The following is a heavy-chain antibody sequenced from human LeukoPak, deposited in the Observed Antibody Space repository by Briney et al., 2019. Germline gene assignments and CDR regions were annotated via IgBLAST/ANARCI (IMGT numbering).Heavy chain of an antibody. CDR2: ISYDGSNK. Sequence: GGSLRLSCAASGFTFSSYGMHWVRQAPGKGLEWVAVISYDGSNKYYADSVKGRFTISRDNSKNTLYLQMNSLRAEDTAVYYCAKDYYYDSSGLGVHWGQGTLVTVSS. V-gene: IGHV3-30*18. D-gene: IGHD3-22*01. J-gene: IGHJ4*02. CDR1: GFTFSSYG. CDR3: AKDYYYDSSGLGVH.